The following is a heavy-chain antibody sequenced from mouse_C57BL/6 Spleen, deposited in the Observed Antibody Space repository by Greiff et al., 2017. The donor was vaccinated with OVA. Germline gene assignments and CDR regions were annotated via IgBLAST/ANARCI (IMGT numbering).Heavy chain of an antibody. CDR1: GYTFTSYW. Sequence: QVQLQQSGAELVKPGASVKLSCKASGYTFTSYWMHWVKQRPGHGLEWIGRIDPNSGGTKYDAKFKSKATLTVDKPSSTAYMQLSSLTSEDSASDYCARWEHYCSNDWGTGTTLTVSS. J-gene: IGHJ2*01. CDR2: IDPNSGGT. D-gene: IGHD2-5*01. V-gene: IGHV1-72*01. CDR3: ARWEHYCSND.